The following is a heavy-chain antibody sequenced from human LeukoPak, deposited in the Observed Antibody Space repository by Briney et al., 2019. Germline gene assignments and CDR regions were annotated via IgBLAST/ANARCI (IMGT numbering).Heavy chain of an antibody. D-gene: IGHD3-10*01. J-gene: IGHJ4*02. CDR1: GFTFSSYS. V-gene: IGHV3-21*01. CDR3: ARNKITMVRGVITPIDY. CDR2: ISSSSSYI. Sequence: PGGSLRLSCAASGFTFSSYSMNWVRQAPGKGLEWVSSISSSSSYIYYADSVKGRFTISRDNAKNSLYLQMNSLRAEDTAVYYCARNKITMVRGVITPIDYWGQGTLVTVSS.